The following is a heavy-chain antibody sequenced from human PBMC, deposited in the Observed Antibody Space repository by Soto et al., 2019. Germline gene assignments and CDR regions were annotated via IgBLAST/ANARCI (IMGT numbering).Heavy chain of an antibody. CDR1: GFTFSSYS. D-gene: IGHD6-19*01. CDR2: ISSSSSTI. Sequence: GGSLRLSCAASGFTFSSYSMNWVRQAPGKGLEWVSYISSSSSTIYYADSVKGRFTISRDNAKNSLYLQMNSLRAEDTAVYYCAREVVMVAGRYYFNYWGQGTLVTVSS. CDR3: AREVVMVAGRYYFNY. J-gene: IGHJ4*02. V-gene: IGHV3-48*01.